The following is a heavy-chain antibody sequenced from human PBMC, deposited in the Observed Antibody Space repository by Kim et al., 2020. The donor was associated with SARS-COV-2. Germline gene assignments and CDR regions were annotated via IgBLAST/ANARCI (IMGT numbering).Heavy chain of an antibody. J-gene: IGHJ4*02. CDR3: TSSSEIAAPYQNFDY. D-gene: IGHD6-6*01. V-gene: IGHV3-73*01. CDR1: GFTFSGSA. CDR2: IRSKANSYAT. Sequence: GGSLRLSCAASGFTFSGSAMHWVRQASGKGLEWVGRIRSKANSYATAYAASVKGRFTISRDDSKNTAYLQMNSLKTEDTAVYYCTSSSEIAAPYQNFDYWGQGTLVTVSS.